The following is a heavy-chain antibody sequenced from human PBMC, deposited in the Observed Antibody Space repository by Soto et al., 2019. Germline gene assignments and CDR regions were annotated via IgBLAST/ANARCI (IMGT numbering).Heavy chain of an antibody. CDR3: ARGSYYDSSGYYGP. CDR1: GGSISSGGYS. J-gene: IGHJ5*02. CDR2: IYYSGST. Sequence: PSETLSLTCAVPGGSISSGGYSWSWIRQPPGKGLEWIGYIYYSGSTYYNPSLKSRVTISVDTSKNQFSLKLSSVTAADTAVYYCARGSYYDSSGYYGPWGQGTLVTVSS. D-gene: IGHD3-22*01. V-gene: IGHV4-31*11.